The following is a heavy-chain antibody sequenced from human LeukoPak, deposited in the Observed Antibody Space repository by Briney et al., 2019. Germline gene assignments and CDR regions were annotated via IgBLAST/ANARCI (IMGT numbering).Heavy chain of an antibody. D-gene: IGHD6-13*01. CDR2: INPSGGST. CDR3: ARGGMGYYYYYGMDV. V-gene: IGHV1-46*01. CDR1: GYTFTSYY. J-gene: IGHJ6*02. Sequence: GASVKVSCKASGYTFTSYYMHWVRQAPGQGLEWMGIINPSGGSTSYAQKFQGRVTMTRDTSTSTVYMELSSLRSEDTAVYYCARGGMGYYYYYGMDVWGQGTTVTVSS.